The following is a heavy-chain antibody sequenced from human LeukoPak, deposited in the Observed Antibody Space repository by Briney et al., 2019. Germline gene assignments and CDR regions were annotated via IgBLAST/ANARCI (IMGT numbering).Heavy chain of an antibody. CDR1: GYSFTRYW. V-gene: IGHV5-51*01. Sequence: GESLKISCKGSGYSFTRYWIGWVRQMPGKGLEWMGIIYPGDSDTRYSPSFQGQVTISADKSISTAYLQWSSLKASDTAMYYCASPGQYGGNSGRIWRPLGYWGQGTLVTVSS. CDR2: IYPGDSDT. J-gene: IGHJ4*02. CDR3: ASPGQYGGNSGRIWRPLGY. D-gene: IGHD4-23*01.